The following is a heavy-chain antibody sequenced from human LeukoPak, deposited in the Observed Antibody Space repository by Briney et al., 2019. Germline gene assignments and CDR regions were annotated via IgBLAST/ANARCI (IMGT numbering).Heavy chain of an antibody. J-gene: IGHJ4*02. Sequence: PSETLSLTCTVSGGSISSSSYYWGWIRQPPGKGLEWIGSIYYSGSTYYNPSLKSRVTISVDTSKNRFSLKLSSVTAADTAVYYCARLGGGSSYPLWGQGTLVTVSS. CDR2: IYYSGST. D-gene: IGHD1-26*01. CDR3: ARLGGGSSYPL. V-gene: IGHV4-39*01. CDR1: GGSISSSSYY.